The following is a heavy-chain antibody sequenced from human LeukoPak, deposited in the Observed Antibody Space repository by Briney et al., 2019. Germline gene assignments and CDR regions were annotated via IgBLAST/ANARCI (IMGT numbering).Heavy chain of an antibody. J-gene: IGHJ4*02. D-gene: IGHD3-10*01. V-gene: IGHV3-15*01. CDR3: TTGITMVRGVIRLIDY. CDR1: GLTFSNAW. CDR2: IKSKTDGGTT. Sequence: EGSLRLSCAASGLTFSNAWMSWVRQAPGKGLEWVGRIKSKTDGGTTDYAAPVKGRFTISRDDSKNTLYLQMNSLKTEDTAVYYCTTGITMVRGVIRLIDYWGQGTLVTVSS.